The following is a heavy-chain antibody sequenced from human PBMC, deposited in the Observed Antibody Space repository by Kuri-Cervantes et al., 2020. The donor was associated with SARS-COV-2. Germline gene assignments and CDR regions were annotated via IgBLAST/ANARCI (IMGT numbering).Heavy chain of an antibody. D-gene: IGHD6-19*01. CDR3: ANDRAAVAVELAPFDY. CDR1: EFTFSSYG. CDR2: IRYDGSNK. Sequence: SLKISCAASEFTFSSYGMHWVRQAPGKGLEWVAFIRYDGSNKYYADYVKGRFTISRDNSKNTLYLQMNSLRAEDTAVYYCANDRAAVAVELAPFDYWGQGTLVTDSS. V-gene: IGHV3-30*02. J-gene: IGHJ4*02.